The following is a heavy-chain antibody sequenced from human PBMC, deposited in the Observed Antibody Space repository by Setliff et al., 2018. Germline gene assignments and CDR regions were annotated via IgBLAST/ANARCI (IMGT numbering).Heavy chain of an antibody. J-gene: IGHJ3*02. CDR1: GGSISSGTNY. V-gene: IGHV4-61*09. Sequence: SETLSLTCTVSGGSISSGTNYWSWIRQPAGRGLEWIGHIDPSGNTNYQPSLKSRVTISGDTSKNQFSLKLTSVTAADTAVYYCARGGGRIRQLGATGVHTFDIWGQGTMVTRLL. CDR2: IDPSGNT. D-gene: IGHD1-1*01. CDR3: ARGGGRIRQLGATGVHTFDI.